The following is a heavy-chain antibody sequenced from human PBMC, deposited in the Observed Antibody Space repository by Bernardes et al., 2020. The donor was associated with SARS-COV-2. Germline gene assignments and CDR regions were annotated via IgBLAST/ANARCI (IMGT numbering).Heavy chain of an antibody. J-gene: IGHJ6*02. CDR1: GASVRSGTYY. V-gene: IGHV4-61*01. D-gene: IGHD6-13*01. Sequence: SETLSRTCTVSGASVRSGTYYWSWIRQPPGKGLEWIGYIYYTGNTNYNASLKSRVTLSIDTSKNQFSLRLHSVTAADTAVYYCARARMYSTNWSYHYGMDLWGQGTTVTVSS. CDR3: ARARMYSTNWSYHYGMDL. CDR2: IYYTGNT.